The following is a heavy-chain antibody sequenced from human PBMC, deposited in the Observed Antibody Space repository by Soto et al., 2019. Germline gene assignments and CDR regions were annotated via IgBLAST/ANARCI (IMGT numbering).Heavy chain of an antibody. CDR2: IYYSGST. D-gene: IGHD2-15*01. CDR1: GGLMSRCC. J-gene: IGHJ3*02. Sequence: SEARSLTCTVSGGLMSRCCWSVIRQPPGKRLEWIGYIYYSGSTNYNPSLKSRVTISVDTSKNQFSLKLSSVTAADTAVYYCARGPVAATRDPFAIWGQGTTVTVS. CDR3: ARGPVAATRDPFAI. V-gene: IGHV4-59*01.